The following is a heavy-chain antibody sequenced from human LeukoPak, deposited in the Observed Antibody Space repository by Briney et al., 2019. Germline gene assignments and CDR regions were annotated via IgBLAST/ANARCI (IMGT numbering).Heavy chain of an antibody. V-gene: IGHV1-3*01. J-gene: IGHJ4*02. D-gene: IGHD6-13*01. CDR2: INAGNGNT. CDR3: ARQLWRVSSSRPLDY. CDR1: GYTFTSYA. Sequence: ASVKVSCKASGYTFTSYAMHWVRQAPGQRLEWMGWINAGNGNTKYSQKFQGRVTITRDTSASTAYMELSSLRSEDTAVYYCARQLWRVSSSRPLDYWGQGTLVTVSS.